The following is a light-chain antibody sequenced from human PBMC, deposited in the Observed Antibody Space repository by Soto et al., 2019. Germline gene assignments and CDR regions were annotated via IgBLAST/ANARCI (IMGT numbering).Light chain of an antibody. Sequence: QSALTQPASVSGSPGQSITISCTGTSSDVGTYNYVSWYQHRPGKAPKLMIYDVSYRPSGVSNRFSGSKSANTASLTISGLQAEHEADYYCSSYTTSNTQVFGGGTKLTVL. CDR1: SSDVGTYNY. CDR3: SSYTTSNTQV. CDR2: DVS. J-gene: IGLJ3*02. V-gene: IGLV2-14*01.